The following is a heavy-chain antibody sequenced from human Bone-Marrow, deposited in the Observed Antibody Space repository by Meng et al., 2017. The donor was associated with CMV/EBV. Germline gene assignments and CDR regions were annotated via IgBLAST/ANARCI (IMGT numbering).Heavy chain of an antibody. Sequence: GGSLRLSCAASGFTFSSYAMNWVRQAPGKGLEWVAFIHYDGSNKYYADSVKGRFTISRDNSKNTLYVQMNSLRAEDTAVYYCAKDGDADWGFDYWGQGPLVNVSS. CDR3: AKDGDADWGFDY. CDR1: GFTFSSYA. CDR2: IHYDGSNK. D-gene: IGHD2-21*02. V-gene: IGHV3-30*02. J-gene: IGHJ4*02.